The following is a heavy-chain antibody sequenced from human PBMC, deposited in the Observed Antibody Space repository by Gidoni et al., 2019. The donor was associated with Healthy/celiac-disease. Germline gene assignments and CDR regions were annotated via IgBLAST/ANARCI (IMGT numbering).Heavy chain of an antibody. CDR1: GGSISRGGYY. D-gene: IGHD3-9*01. Sequence: QVQLQESGPGLVKPSQTLSLTCTVSGGSISRGGYYWSWIRKHPGKGLEWIGYIYYSGSTYYNPSLKSRVTISVDTSKNQFSLKLSSVTAADTAVYYCARVGDILTGYYFDYWGQGTLVTVSS. CDR3: ARVGDILTGYYFDY. V-gene: IGHV4-31*03. J-gene: IGHJ4*02. CDR2: IYYSGST.